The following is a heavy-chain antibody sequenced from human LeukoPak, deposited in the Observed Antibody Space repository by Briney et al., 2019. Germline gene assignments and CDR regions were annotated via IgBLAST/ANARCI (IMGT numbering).Heavy chain of an antibody. V-gene: IGHV3-74*01. CDR2: MKSDGSST. D-gene: IGHD3-10*01. Sequence: PGGSLRLSCAASGFTFGSYWMHWVRQAPGKGLMWVSRMKSDGSSTSYADSVKGRFTISRDNAKNTLYLQMNSLRAEDTAVYYCAVRQGGSYTGESDYWGQGTLVTVSS. J-gene: IGHJ4*02. CDR1: GFTFGSYW. CDR3: AVRQGGSYTGESDY.